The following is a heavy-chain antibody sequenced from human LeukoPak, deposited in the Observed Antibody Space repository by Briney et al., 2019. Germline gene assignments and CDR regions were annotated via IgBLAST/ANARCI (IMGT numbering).Heavy chain of an antibody. Sequence: SETLSLTCTVSGGSISSGSYYWSWIRQPAGKGLEWIGRIYTSGSTNYNPSLKSRVTISVDTSKNQFSLKLSSVTAADTAVYYCARERPDENYYYYMTSGAKGPRSPSP. V-gene: IGHV4-61*02. CDR1: GGSISSGSYY. J-gene: IGHJ6*03. CDR3: ARERPDENYYYYMTS. CDR2: IYTSGST.